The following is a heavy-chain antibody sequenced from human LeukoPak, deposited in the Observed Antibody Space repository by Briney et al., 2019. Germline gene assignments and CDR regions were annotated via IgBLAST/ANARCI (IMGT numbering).Heavy chain of an antibody. Sequence: ASVKVSCKASGGTFISYTISWVRQAPGQGLEWMERIIPILGIANYAQKFQGRVTITADKSTSTAYMELSSLRSEDTAVYYCATRYCSSTSCPNWFDPWGQGTLVTVSS. CDR1: GGTFISYT. CDR3: ATRYCSSTSCPNWFDP. D-gene: IGHD2-2*01. CDR2: IIPILGIA. V-gene: IGHV1-69*02. J-gene: IGHJ5*02.